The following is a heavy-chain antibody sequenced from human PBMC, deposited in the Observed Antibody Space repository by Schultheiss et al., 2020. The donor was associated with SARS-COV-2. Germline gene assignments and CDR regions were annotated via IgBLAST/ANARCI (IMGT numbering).Heavy chain of an antibody. J-gene: IGHJ4*02. CDR3: ARGHCSSTSCRSPAQNDY. V-gene: IGHV1-2*06. CDR1: GYTFTGYY. Sequence: ASVKVSCKASGYTFTGYYMHWVRQAPGQGLEWMGRINPNSGGTNYAQKLQGRVTMTTDTSTSTAYMELRSLRSDDTAVYYCARGHCSSTSCRSPAQNDYWGQGTLVTVSS. D-gene: IGHD2-2*01. CDR2: INPNSGGT.